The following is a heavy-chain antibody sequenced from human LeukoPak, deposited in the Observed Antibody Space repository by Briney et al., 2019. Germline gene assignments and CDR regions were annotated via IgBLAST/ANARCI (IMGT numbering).Heavy chain of an antibody. CDR2: ISGSGGST. J-gene: IGHJ4*02. Sequence: GGSLRLSCAASGFTFSSYAMSWVRQAPGKGLEWVSAISGSGGSTYYAGSVKGRFTISRDNSKNTLYLQMNSLRAEDTAVYYCATYYDILTGYYSPPVPYYFDYWGQGTLVTVSS. CDR3: ATYYDILTGYYSPPVPYYFDY. CDR1: GFTFSSYA. D-gene: IGHD3-9*01. V-gene: IGHV3-23*01.